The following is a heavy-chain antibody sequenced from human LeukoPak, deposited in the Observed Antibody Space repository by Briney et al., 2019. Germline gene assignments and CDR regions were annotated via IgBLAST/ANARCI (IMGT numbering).Heavy chain of an antibody. CDR1: GDSVSSNSAA. V-gene: IGHV6-1*01. CDR3: ARGPGLRMGAFDL. J-gene: IGHJ3*01. D-gene: IGHD4-17*01. CDR2: TYYRSKWYN. Sequence: LQTLSLTCAISGDSVSSNSAAWNCIRQSPSRGLEWLGGTYYRSKWYNDSAVSVKSRITINTDTSTNQFSLQLNSVTHEDAAVYYCARGPGLRMGAFDLWGQGTVVSVSS.